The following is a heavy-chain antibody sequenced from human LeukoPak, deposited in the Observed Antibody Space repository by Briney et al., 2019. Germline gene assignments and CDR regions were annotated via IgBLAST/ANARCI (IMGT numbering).Heavy chain of an antibody. CDR3: AKDVHPAYCSSTSCYSADYCMDV. V-gene: IGHV3-9*01. CDR2: ISWNSGSI. J-gene: IGHJ6*03. Sequence: DRSLRLSCAASGFTFDDYAMHWVRQAPGKGLEWVSGISWNSGSIGYADSVKGRFTISRDNAKNSLYLQMNSLRAEDTALYYCAKDVHPAYCSSTSCYSADYCMDVWGKGTTVTVSS. D-gene: IGHD2-2*02. CDR1: GFTFDDYA.